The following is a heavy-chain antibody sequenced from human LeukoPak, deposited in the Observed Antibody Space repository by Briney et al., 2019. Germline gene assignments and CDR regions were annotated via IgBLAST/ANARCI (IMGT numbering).Heavy chain of an antibody. J-gene: IGHJ4*02. CDR3: ARDNYDSSGYYFD. CDR1: GFTFSSYE. V-gene: IGHV3-48*03. Sequence: AGGSLRLPCAASGFTFSSYEMNWVRQAPGKGLEWVSYISSSGSTMYYADSVKGRFTISRDNAKNSLYLQMNSLRAEDTAVYYCARDNYDSSGYYFDWGQGTLVTVSS. D-gene: IGHD3-22*01. CDR2: ISSSGSTM.